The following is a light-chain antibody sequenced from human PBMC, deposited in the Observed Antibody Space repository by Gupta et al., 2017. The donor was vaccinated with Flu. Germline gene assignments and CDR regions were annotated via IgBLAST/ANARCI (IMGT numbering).Light chain of an antibody. Sequence: TATLTCTGNSNNVGNQGAAWLQQHQGHAPKLLVDSNNNRPSGIADRFSASRAANTASLTTTGLQPEDEADYYCSASDSSLSAWVFGGGTKLTVL. J-gene: IGLJ3*02. CDR3: SASDSSLSAWV. CDR2: SNN. CDR1: SNNVGNQG. V-gene: IGLV10-54*04.